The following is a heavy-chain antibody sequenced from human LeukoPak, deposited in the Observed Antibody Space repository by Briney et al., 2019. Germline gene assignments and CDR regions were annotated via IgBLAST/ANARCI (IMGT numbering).Heavy chain of an antibody. CDR2: INSNSGAT. V-gene: IGHV1-2*06. D-gene: IGHD6-6*01. CDR3: AASQLVPNYYGMDV. CDR1: GYTFINYQ. J-gene: IGHJ6*02. Sequence: ASVTVSCRTSGYTFINYQIHWVRQAPDQGLEWMGRINSNSGATVFAQKFQGRVTMTRDTSINTAYMELSSLRSEDTAVYYCAASQLVPNYYGMDVWGQGTTVTVSS.